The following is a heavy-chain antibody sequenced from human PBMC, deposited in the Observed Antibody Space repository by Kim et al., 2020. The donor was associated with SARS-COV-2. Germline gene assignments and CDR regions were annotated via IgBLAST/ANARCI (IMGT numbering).Heavy chain of an antibody. CDR3: ARGGSSSFDFDY. J-gene: IGHJ4*02. V-gene: IGHV1-3*01. D-gene: IGHD6-6*01. Sequence: KYSQKCQGRVTITRDTSASTAYMELSSLRSEDTAVYYCARGGSSSFDFDYWGQGTLVTVSS.